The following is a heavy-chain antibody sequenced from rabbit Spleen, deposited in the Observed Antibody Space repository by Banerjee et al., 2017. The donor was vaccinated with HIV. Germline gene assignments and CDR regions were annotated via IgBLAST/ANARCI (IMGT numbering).Heavy chain of an antibody. CDR1: GFDFNNYG. CDR2: IEPIFGNT. V-gene: IGHV1S47*01. D-gene: IGHD4-1*01. Sequence: QEQLVESGGGLVQPGGSLKLSCKASGFDFNNYGVSWVRQAPGKGLEWIGYIEPIFGNTYYATWVNGRYTIASHNAQNTLYLQLNSLTVADTATYFCVRNYNSAWDLWGPWTLVTVS. J-gene: IGHJ6*01. CDR3: VRNYNSAWDL.